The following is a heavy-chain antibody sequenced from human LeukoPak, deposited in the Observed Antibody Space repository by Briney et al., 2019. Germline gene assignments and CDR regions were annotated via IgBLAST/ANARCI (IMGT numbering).Heavy chain of an antibody. D-gene: IGHD4-17*01. CDR3: ATKSRGTTVTTDY. Sequence: GASVKVSCKASGYTFTSYDINWVRQATGQGLEWMGWMNPNSGNTGYAQKFQGRVTMTRNTSISTAYMELSSLRSEDTAVYYCATKSRGTTVTTDYWGQGTLVTVSS. CDR1: GYTFTSYD. V-gene: IGHV1-8*01. J-gene: IGHJ4*02. CDR2: MNPNSGNT.